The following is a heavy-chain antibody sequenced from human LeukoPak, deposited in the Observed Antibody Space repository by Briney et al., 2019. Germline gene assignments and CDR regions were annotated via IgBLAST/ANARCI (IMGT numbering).Heavy chain of an antibody. CDR3: ARLSVEEYCSSTSCYLIPYYFDY. D-gene: IGHD2-2*01. V-gene: IGHV4-30-2*01. CDR1: GGSISSGGYS. CDR2: IYHSGST. Sequence: SETLSLTCAVSGGSISSGGYSWSWIRQPPGKGLEWIGYIYHSGSTYYNPSLKSRVTISVDRSKNQFSLKLSSVTAADTAVYYCARLSVEEYCSSTSCYLIPYYFDYWGQGTLVTVSS. J-gene: IGHJ4*02.